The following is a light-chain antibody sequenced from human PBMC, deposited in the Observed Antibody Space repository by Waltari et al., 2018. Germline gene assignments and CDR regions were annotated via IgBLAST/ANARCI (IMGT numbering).Light chain of an antibody. CDR2: VNSDGSH. Sequence: QLVLTQSPSASASLGASVKLTCTLSSGHSNNIIAWLQQRPEKGPRYWMKVNSDGSHNKGDEIPDRFSGSSSGAYRYLTISSVQSGDEADYYCQTGGHGTWVFGGGTTLTVL. CDR1: SGHSNNI. CDR3: QTGGHGTWV. J-gene: IGLJ3*02. V-gene: IGLV4-69*01.